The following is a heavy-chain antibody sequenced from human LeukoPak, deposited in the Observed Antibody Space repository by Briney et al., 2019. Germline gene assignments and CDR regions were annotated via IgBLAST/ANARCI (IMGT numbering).Heavy chain of an antibody. CDR2: ISSSSSYT. J-gene: IGHJ4*02. V-gene: IGHV3-11*05. D-gene: IGHD3-9*01. Sequence: GGSLRLSCAASGFTFSDYYMSWIRQAPGKGLEWVSYISSSSSYTNYADSVKGRFTISRDNAKNSLYLQMNNLRAEDTAVYYCARVYYDILTSPYYFDYWGQGTLVTVSS. CDR3: ARVYYDILTSPYYFDY. CDR1: GFTFSDYY.